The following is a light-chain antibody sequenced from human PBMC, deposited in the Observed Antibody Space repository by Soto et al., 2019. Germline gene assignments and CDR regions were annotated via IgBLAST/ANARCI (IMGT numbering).Light chain of an antibody. Sequence: EIVLTQSRGTLSLSPGERATLSCRASQSVSSSYLAWYQQKPGQAPRLLIYGASSRATGIPDRFSGSGSGTDFTLTISRLEPEDFAVYYCQQYGSSLMYTFGQGTKLEIK. CDR2: GAS. V-gene: IGKV3-20*01. CDR3: QQYGSSLMYT. J-gene: IGKJ2*01. CDR1: QSVSSSY.